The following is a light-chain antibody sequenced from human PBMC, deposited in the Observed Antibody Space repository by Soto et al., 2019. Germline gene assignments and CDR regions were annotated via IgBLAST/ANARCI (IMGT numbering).Light chain of an antibody. J-gene: IGLJ1*01. V-gene: IGLV2-14*01. CDR3: TSYTSTNTLV. CDR2: EVS. CDR1: SSDVGDYNY. Sequence: QSALTQPASVSGSPGQSITISCTATSSDVGDYNYVSWYQHHPGKAPKLMIYEVSNRPSGVSNRFSGSKSGNTASLTISGLQAEDEADYYCTSYTSTNTLVFGTGTKLTVL.